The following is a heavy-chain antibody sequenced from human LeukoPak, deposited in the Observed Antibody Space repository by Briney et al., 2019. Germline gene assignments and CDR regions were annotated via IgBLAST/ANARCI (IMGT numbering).Heavy chain of an antibody. CDR2: IYYRRST. D-gene: IGHD4-17*01. J-gene: IGHJ4*02. CDR1: GGSINNYY. CDR3: ARGGDYGDLRYFDY. Sequence: SETLSLTCTVSGGSINNYYWSWIRHPPGKGLEWIGYIYYRRSTNYNPSLKSRVTFSVDTSKNQFSLKLNSVTAADTAVYYCARGGDYGDLRYFDYWGQGTLVTVSS. V-gene: IGHV4-59*01.